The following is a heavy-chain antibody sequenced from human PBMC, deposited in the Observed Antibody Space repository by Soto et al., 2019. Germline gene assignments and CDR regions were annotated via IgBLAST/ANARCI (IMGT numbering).Heavy chain of an antibody. CDR1: LYTFTSYA. CDR3: ARDYSSSGFYFGYYFDY. V-gene: IGHV1-3*01. Sequence: ASVEVSCQASLYTFTSYAMHWVRQAPGNRLEWMGWINAGNGNTKYSQKFQGRVTITRDTSASTAYMELSSLRSEDTAVYYCARDYSSSGFYFGYYFDYWGQGTLVTVAS. D-gene: IGHD3-22*01. J-gene: IGHJ4*02. CDR2: INAGNGNT.